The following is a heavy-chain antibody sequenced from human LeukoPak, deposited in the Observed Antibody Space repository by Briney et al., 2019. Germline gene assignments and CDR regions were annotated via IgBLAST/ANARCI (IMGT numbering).Heavy chain of an antibody. J-gene: IGHJ4*02. V-gene: IGHV3-23*01. CDR2: ISGSGGST. Sequence: PGGSLRLSCAASGFTFSSYAMSWVRQAPGKGLEWVSAISGSGGSTYYADSVKGRFTISRDNSKNTLFLQMNNLRVDDTAVYYCAREGASVGTYYSDYWGQGSLVLVSS. CDR1: GFTFSSYA. D-gene: IGHD2-21*02. CDR3: AREGASVGTYYSDY.